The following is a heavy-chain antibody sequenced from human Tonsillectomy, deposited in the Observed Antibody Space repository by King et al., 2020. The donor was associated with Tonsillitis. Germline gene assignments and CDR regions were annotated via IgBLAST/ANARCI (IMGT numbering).Heavy chain of an antibody. Sequence: VQLVESGGGVVQPGRSLRLSCAASGFTFSSYGMHWFRQAPGKGLEWVAVIWYDGSNKYYADSVKGRFTISRDNSKNTLYLQMNSLRAEDTAVYYCASDLTGYSSGCDYWGQGTLVTVSS. CDR1: GFTFSSYG. D-gene: IGHD6-19*01. V-gene: IGHV3-33*08. J-gene: IGHJ4*02. CDR2: IWYDGSNK. CDR3: ASDLTGYSSGCDY.